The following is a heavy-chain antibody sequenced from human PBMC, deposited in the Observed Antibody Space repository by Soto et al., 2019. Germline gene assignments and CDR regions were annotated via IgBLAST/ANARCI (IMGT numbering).Heavy chain of an antibody. CDR1: GDSFSGYY. CDR3: AREAAEAVGDGYWCDP. V-gene: IGHV4-4*07. D-gene: IGHD6-19*01. J-gene: IGHJ5*02. CDR2: VYTNGAT. Sequence: PSETLSLTCTVSGDSFSGYYWSWIRQPAGKGLEWIERVYTNGATDYNASLTSRVTMSVDTSRKQFSLKLRFATAADTAVYYCAREAAEAVGDGYWCDPWGQGTLVTVSS.